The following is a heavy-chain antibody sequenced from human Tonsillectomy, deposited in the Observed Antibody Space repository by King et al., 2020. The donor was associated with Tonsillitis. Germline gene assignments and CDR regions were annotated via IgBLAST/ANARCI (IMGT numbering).Heavy chain of an antibody. CDR2: IRSIANSYAT. CDR1: GFTFSGSA. D-gene: IGHD5-18*01. Sequence: VQLVESGGGLVQPGGSLKLSCAASGFTFSGSAMHWVRQASGKGLEWVGRIRSIANSYATAYAASVKGRFTISRDDSKNTAYLQMNSLKTEDTAVYYCTTPYSYGYFSFDYWGQGTLVTVSS. J-gene: IGHJ4*02. CDR3: TTPYSYGYFSFDY. V-gene: IGHV3-73*01.